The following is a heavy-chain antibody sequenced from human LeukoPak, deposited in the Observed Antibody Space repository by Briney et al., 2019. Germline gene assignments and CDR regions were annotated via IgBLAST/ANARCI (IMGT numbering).Heavy chain of an antibody. J-gene: IGHJ4*02. D-gene: IGHD3-22*01. V-gene: IGHV3-23*01. CDR3: AKPTYYYDNSGSFAYFSYFDY. CDR2: ISGGGEST. Sequence: GGSLRLSCAASGFTFSRYAMSWVRQAPGKGLEWVSTISGGGESTYYADSVKGRFTISRGNSKNTLYLQMSSLRADDTAVYYCAKPTYYYDNSGSFAYFSYFDYWGQGTLVTVSS. CDR1: GFTFSRYA.